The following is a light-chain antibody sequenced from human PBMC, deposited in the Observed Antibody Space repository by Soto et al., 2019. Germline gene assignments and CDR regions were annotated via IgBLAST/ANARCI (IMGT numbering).Light chain of an antibody. J-gene: IGLJ1*01. CDR2: DGS. V-gene: IGLV2-14*03. Sequence: QSVLTQPASVSGSPGQSITISCTGTSSDVGGYNYVSWYQHHPGKAPKLMIYDGSNRPSGVSNIFSRSKSGNTASLSISVLQPEDEADYYCSSYRTSNTRQIVCGTGTKVTVL. CDR3: SSYRTSNTRQIV. CDR1: SSDVGGYNY.